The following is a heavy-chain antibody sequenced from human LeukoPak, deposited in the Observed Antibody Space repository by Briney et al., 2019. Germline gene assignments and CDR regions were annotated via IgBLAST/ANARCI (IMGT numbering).Heavy chain of an antibody. Sequence: GASVKVSCXASGYTFTSYDINWVRLATGQGLEWMGWMNPNSGNTGYAQKFQGRVTMTRNTSISTAYMELSSLRSEDTAVYYCARAPGSSFAWFDPWGQGTLVTVSS. D-gene: IGHD6-13*01. CDR1: GYTFTSYD. CDR3: ARAPGSSFAWFDP. J-gene: IGHJ5*02. CDR2: MNPNSGNT. V-gene: IGHV1-8*01.